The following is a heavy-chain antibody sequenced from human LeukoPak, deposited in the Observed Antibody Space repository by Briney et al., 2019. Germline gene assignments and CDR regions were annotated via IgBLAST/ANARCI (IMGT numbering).Heavy chain of an antibody. CDR1: GFSFTSYW. Sequence: KFGESLKISCKGSGFSFTSYWIGWVRQMPGKGLEWMGIIYPGDSDTRYSPSFQGQVTISADKSISTAYLQWSSLKASDTAMYYCARLMNPNSYGLEGPFLIWGQGTMVTVSS. D-gene: IGHD5-18*01. CDR3: ARLMNPNSYGLEGPFLI. CDR2: IYPGDSDT. V-gene: IGHV5-51*01. J-gene: IGHJ3*02.